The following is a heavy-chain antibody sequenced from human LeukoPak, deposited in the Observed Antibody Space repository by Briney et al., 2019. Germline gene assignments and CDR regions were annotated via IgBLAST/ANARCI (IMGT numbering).Heavy chain of an antibody. V-gene: IGHV4-59*08. J-gene: IGHJ4*02. CDR1: DGSISTYY. D-gene: IGHD3-16*01. CDR3: ARRVTGRGTFYFDY. Sequence: PSETLSLTCTVSDGSISTYYWTWIRQPPGKELEWIGYIYYTGNTNHNPALKSRVTISLDTSRNQFSLKLNSVTAADTAVYYCARRVTGRGTFYFDYWGQGSLIAVSS. CDR2: IYYTGNT.